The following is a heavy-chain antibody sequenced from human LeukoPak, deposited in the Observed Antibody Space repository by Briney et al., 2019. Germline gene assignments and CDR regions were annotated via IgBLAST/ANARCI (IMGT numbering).Heavy chain of an antibody. CDR3: ARGPNASGSYSWFDY. CDR2: INHSGST. V-gene: IGHV4-34*01. CDR1: GGSFSGYY. D-gene: IGHD1-26*01. Sequence: SETLSLTCAVYGGSFSGYYWSWIRQPPGKGLEWMGEINHSGSTNYNPSLKSRVTISVDTSKNQFSLKLSSVTAADTAVYYCARGPNASGSYSWFDYWGQGTLVTVSS. J-gene: IGHJ4*02.